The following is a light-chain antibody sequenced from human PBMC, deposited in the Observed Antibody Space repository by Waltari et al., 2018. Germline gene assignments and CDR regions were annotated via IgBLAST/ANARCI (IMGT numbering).Light chain of an antibody. CDR3: QSFDSNVRGGVV. V-gene: IGLV1-40*01. Sequence: QSILTQPTSVSGAPGQRVTISCTGSSSNIGAGHDVHWYQAFPGTAPKLLIYGNNKRTSGVPDRFSGSKAGSSASLAINGLQAEDEADYYCQSFDSNVRGGVVFGGGTKVTVL. CDR2: GNN. CDR1: SSNIGAGHD. J-gene: IGLJ3*02.